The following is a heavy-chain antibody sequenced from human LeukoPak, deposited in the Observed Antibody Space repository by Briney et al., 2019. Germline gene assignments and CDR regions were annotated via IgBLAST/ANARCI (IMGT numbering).Heavy chain of an antibody. CDR3: ARVHRARRYCSSTSCDTLYFGL. CDR1: GGSISSGGYY. J-gene: IGHJ2*01. CDR2: IYYSGST. Sequence: SETLSLTCTVSGGSISSGGYYWSWIRQHPGKGLEWIGYIYYSGSTYYNPSLKSRVTISVDTSKNQFSLKLSSVTAADTAVYYCARVHRARRYCSSTSCDTLYFGLWGRGTLVTVSS. V-gene: IGHV4-31*03. D-gene: IGHD2-2*02.